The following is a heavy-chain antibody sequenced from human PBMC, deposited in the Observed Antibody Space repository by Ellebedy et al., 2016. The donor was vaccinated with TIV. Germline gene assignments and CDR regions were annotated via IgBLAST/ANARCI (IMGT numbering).Heavy chain of an antibody. CDR2: ISAYNGDT. CDR3: ARGPLWTRTGDY. CDR1: GYTFTSYG. Sequence: AASVKVSCKASGYTFTSYGISWVRQALGQGLEWMGWISAYNGDTNHAQKFQGRVTMTTDTSTSTAYMELRSLRADDTAVYYCARGPLWTRTGDYWGQGTLVTVSS. J-gene: IGHJ4*02. D-gene: IGHD3-16*01. V-gene: IGHV1-18*04.